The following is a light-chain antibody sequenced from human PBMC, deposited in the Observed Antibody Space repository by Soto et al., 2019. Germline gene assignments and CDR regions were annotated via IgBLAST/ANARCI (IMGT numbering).Light chain of an antibody. Sequence: EIVMTQSPATLSVSPGERAALSCRASQSVSSNFAWYQQKPSQAPRLLIYGASTRATGIPARFSGSGSGTEYTLTISSLQSEDFAVYYCQQYNKWPYTFGQGTKVEIK. V-gene: IGKV3-15*01. J-gene: IGKJ2*01. CDR2: GAS. CDR1: QSVSSN. CDR3: QQYNKWPYT.